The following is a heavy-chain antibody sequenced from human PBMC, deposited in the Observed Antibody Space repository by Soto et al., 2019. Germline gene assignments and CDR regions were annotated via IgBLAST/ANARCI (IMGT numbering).Heavy chain of an antibody. CDR2: INPNSGGT. J-gene: IGHJ5*02. Sequence: ASVKVSCKASGYTFTGYYMHWVRQAPGQGLEWMGWINPNSGGTNYAQKFQGWVTMTRDTSISTAYMELSRLRSDDTAVYYCARGRGDSSSWRWFYPWGQGTLVPVSS. CDR1: GYTFTGYY. CDR3: ARGRGDSSSWRWFYP. V-gene: IGHV1-2*04. D-gene: IGHD6-13*01.